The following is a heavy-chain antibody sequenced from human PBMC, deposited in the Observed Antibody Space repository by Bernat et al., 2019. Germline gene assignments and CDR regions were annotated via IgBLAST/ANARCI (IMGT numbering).Heavy chain of an antibody. CDR3: AKVPTDIFYGGDAFDI. CDR1: GFTFSSYA. V-gene: IGHV3-23*01. CDR2: ISGSSAST. D-gene: IGHD3-9*01. J-gene: IGHJ3*02. Sequence: EVQLLESGGGLVQPGGSLRLSCAASGFTFSSYAMSWVRQAPGKGLEWVSAISGSSASTYFADSVKGRFTISRDNSKNTLYLQMNSLRAEDTAVYYCAKVPTDIFYGGDAFDIWGQGTMVTVSS.